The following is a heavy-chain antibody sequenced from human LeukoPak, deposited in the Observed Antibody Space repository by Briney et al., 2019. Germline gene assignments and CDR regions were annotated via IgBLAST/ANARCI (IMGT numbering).Heavy chain of an antibody. CDR2: ISGSGGST. Sequence: PGASLRLSCAASGFTFSSYAMSWVRQAPGKGLEWVSAISGSGGSTHYADSVKGRFTISRDNSKNTLYLQMNSLRAEDTAVYYCAKEIIGSSSWYSPAFDIWGQGTMVTVSS. V-gene: IGHV3-23*01. D-gene: IGHD6-13*01. CDR1: GFTFSSYA. CDR3: AKEIIGSSSWYSPAFDI. J-gene: IGHJ3*02.